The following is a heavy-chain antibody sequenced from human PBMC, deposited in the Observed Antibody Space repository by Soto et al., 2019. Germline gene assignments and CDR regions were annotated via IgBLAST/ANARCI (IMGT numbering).Heavy chain of an antibody. Sequence: QVQLVQSGAEVKKPGASVKVSCKASGYTFTSYGISWVRQAPGQGLEWMGWISAYNGNTNYAQKLQGRVTRTTDTSTRTAYMELRSLGPADTAVYYCARDRNSSSGVGGNRDWFDPWGQGTLVTVSS. CDR1: GYTFTSYG. D-gene: IGHD6-6*01. CDR3: ARDRNSSSGVGGNRDWFDP. V-gene: IGHV1-18*01. J-gene: IGHJ5*02. CDR2: ISAYNGNT.